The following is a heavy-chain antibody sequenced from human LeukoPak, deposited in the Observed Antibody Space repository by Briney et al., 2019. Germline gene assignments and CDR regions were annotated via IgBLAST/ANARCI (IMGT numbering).Heavy chain of an antibody. D-gene: IGHD1-1*01. J-gene: IGHJ4*02. V-gene: IGHV4-59*01. Sequence: SETLSLTCTVSAGSISNYYWSWLRQPPGKGLEWIGYIYYTGSTNYNPSLKSRVTISVDTSKNQFSLKLSSVTAADTAVYYCARVAPSNWNGCFDYWGQGNLVTVSS. CDR1: AGSISNYY. CDR2: IYYTGST. CDR3: ARVAPSNWNGCFDY.